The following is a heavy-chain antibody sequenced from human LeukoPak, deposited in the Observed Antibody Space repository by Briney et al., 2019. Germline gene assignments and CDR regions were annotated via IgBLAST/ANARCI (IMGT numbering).Heavy chain of an antibody. V-gene: IGHV3-23*01. CDR3: AKTRYSSSRELFDY. CDR1: GFTFSNAW. J-gene: IGHJ4*02. D-gene: IGHD6-6*01. CDR2: ISGSGGST. Sequence: GGSLRLSCAASGFTFSNAWMSWVRQAPGKGLEWVSAISGSGGSTYYADSVKGRFTISRDNSKNTLYLQMNSLRAEDTAVYYCAKTRYSSSRELFDYWGQGTLVTVSS.